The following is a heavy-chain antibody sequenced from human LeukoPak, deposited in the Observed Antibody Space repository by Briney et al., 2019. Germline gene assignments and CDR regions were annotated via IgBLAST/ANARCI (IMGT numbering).Heavy chain of an antibody. CDR2: IHHSGST. Sequence: SETLSLTCAVSGASVSSSKWWSWVRQSPGKGLEWIAEIHHSGSTNYNPSLKSRVTISVDKSKNQVSLNLSSVTAADTAVYYCARNFDYWGQGTLVTVSP. V-gene: IGHV4-4*02. J-gene: IGHJ4*02. CDR1: GASVSSSKW. CDR3: ARNFDY.